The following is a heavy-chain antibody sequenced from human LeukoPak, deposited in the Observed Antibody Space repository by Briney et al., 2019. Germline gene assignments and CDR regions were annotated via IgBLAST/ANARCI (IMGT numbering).Heavy chain of an antibody. CDR2: ISYDGSNK. V-gene: IGHV3-30-3*01. CDR1: GFTFSSYA. Sequence: GRSLRLSCAASGFTFSSYAMHWVRQAPGKGLEWVAVISYDGSNKYYADSVKGRFTISRDNSKNTLYLQMNSLRAEDTAVYYCARGGGPVVVPAASPDYWGQGTLVTVSS. J-gene: IGHJ4*02. D-gene: IGHD2-2*01. CDR3: ARGGGPVVVPAASPDY.